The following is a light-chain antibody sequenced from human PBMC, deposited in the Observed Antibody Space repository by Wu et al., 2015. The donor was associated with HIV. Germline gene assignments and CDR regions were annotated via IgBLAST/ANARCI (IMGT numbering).Light chain of an antibody. Sequence: VLTQSPDTLSLSPGGRATLSCRARQCVSGNFLAWYQQKSGQTPRLLIYGASNRATGVPDRFSGSASGTDFTLTISRLETEDFAVYYCQLYGFFGGGTKVEI. J-gene: IGKJ4*01. CDR2: GAS. CDR1: QCVSGNF. CDR3: QLYGF. V-gene: IGKV3-20*01.